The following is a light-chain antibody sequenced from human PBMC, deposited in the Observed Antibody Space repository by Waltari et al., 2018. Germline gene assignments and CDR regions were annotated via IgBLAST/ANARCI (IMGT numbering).Light chain of an antibody. CDR1: HGISSD. J-gene: IGKJ1*01. CDR3: QQSKIWPA. V-gene: IGKV3-15*01. Sequence: EIVMTQSPATLSVSPGERATLSCRASHGISSDLSWYQQKPGQAPRLLIFGASTRATGVPARFSGSGSGTEFTLTISSLQSEDFGVYYCQQSKIWPAFGQGTKVEIK. CDR2: GAS.